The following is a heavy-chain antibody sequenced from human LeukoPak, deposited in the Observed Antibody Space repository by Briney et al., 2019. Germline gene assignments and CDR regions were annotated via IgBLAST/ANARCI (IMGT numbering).Heavy chain of an antibody. CDR2: IFHSGIT. V-gene: IGHV4-38-2*02. Sequence: SETLSLTCTVSGHSISSDYYWGWIRQPPGKGLEWIGSIFHSGITHYNPSLKSRVTISVDTSKNQFSLKLSSVTAADTAVYYCAREGYYYDGSGYAYFQHWGQGTLVTVSS. D-gene: IGHD3-22*01. J-gene: IGHJ1*01. CDR3: AREGYYYDGSGYAYFQH. CDR1: GHSISSDYY.